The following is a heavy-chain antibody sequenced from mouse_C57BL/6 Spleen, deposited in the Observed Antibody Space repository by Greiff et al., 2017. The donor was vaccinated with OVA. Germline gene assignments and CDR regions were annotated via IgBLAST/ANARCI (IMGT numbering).Heavy chain of an antibody. CDR1: GYAFTNYL. V-gene: IGHV1-54*01. J-gene: IGHJ2*01. CDR2: INPGSGGT. CDR3: ARSIPHCDY. Sequence: QVQLQQSGAELVRPGTSVKVSCKASGYAFTNYLIEWVKQRPGPGLEWIGVINPGSGGTHYNEKFKGQSTLTADKSSITAYMQLSSLTAEDSAVYFGARSIPHCDYWGQGTTLTVSS.